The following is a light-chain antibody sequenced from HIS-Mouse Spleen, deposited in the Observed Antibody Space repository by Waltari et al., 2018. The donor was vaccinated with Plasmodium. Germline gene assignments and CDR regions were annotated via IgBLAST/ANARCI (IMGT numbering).Light chain of an antibody. CDR1: SPHVGGYNY. J-gene: IGLJ2*01. Sequence: QSALTQPPSASGSPGQSVTISCTGTSPHVGGYNYVPWYQQHPGKAPKLMIYEVSKRPSGVPDRFSGSKSGNTASLTVSGLQAEDEADYYCSSYAGSNNLVFGGGTKLTVL. CDR3: SSYAGSNNLV. CDR2: EVS. V-gene: IGLV2-8*01.